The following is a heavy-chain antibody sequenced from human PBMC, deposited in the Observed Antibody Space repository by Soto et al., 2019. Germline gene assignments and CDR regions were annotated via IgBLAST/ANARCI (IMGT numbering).Heavy chain of an antibody. CDR3: AKEGTTKRSYYFDF. CDR1: GFTFSSYG. V-gene: IGHV3-30*18. D-gene: IGHD1-26*01. Sequence: QVQLVESGGGVVQPGRSVRLSCAASGFTFSSYGMQWVRQAPGKGLEWVAVISYEGRIQYYADFVKGRFTISRYNSKDTLYLQMNSLRVEDTAVYYCAKEGTTKRSYYFDFWGQGTLVTVSS. CDR2: ISYEGRIQ. J-gene: IGHJ4*02.